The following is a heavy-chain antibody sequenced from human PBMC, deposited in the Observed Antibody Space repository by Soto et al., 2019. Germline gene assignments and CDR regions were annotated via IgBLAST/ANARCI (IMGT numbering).Heavy chain of an antibody. CDR3: ARDYVVYAIQPRPADY. CDR2: ISYDGSNK. J-gene: IGHJ4*02. CDR1: GFTFSSYA. V-gene: IGHV3-30-3*01. Sequence: GGSLRLSCAASGFTFSSYAMHWVRQAPGKGLEWVAVISYDGSNKYYADSVKGRFTISRDNSKNTLYLQMNSLRAEDTAVYYCARDYVVYAIQPRPADYWGQGTLVTVSS. D-gene: IGHD2-8*02.